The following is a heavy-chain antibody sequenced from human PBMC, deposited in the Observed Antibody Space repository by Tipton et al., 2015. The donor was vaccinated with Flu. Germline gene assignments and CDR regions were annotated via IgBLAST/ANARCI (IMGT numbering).Heavy chain of an antibody. J-gene: IGHJ5*02. D-gene: IGHD6-13*01. V-gene: IGHV4-59*01. Sequence: LRLSCTVSGGSISSYYWSWIRQPPGKGLEWIGYIYYSGSTNYNPSLKSRVTISVDTSKNQFSLKLSSVTAADTAVYYCARGEGVYNWFDPWGQGTLVTVSS. CDR3: ARGEGVYNWFDP. CDR1: GGSISSYY. CDR2: IYYSGST.